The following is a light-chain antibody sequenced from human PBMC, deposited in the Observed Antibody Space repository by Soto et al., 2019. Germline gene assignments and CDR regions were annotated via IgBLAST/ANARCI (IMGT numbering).Light chain of an antibody. Sequence: QTVVTQEPSLSVSPGGTVTLTCGLTSGSVSINYYPSWYQQTPGQTPRTLIYNTNTRSSGIPGRFSGSILGNKAALTITGAQADDESDYYCVIYLCRGNVVFGGGTKLTVL. CDR1: SGSVSINYY. CDR3: VIYLCRGNVV. V-gene: IGLV8-61*01. CDR2: NTN. J-gene: IGLJ2*01.